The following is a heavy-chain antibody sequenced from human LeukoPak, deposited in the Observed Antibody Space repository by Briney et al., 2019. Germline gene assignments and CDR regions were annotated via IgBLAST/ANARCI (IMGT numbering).Heavy chain of an antibody. CDR3: AKASSPYGSGSYTSFDY. V-gene: IGHV3-30*18. CDR1: GFTFSSYG. J-gene: IGHJ4*02. D-gene: IGHD3-10*01. Sequence: GGSLRLSCAASGFTFSSYGMHWVRQAPGKGLEWVAVISFDGSNIYYADSVKGRFTISRDNSKNTLYLQMNSLRAEDTAVYYCAKASSPYGSGSYTSFDYWGQGTLVTVSS. CDR2: ISFDGSNI.